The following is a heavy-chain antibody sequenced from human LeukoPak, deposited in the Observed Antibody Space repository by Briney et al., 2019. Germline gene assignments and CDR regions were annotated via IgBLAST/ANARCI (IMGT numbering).Heavy chain of an antibody. Sequence: GASVKVSCKASGYTFTSYGISWVRQAPGQGLEWMGWISADNGNTNYAQKLQGRVTITTDTSTSTAYMELRSLRSDATAVYYCARVYGDLVYYYYGMDVWGQGTTVTVSS. D-gene: IGHD4-17*01. CDR2: ISADNGNT. J-gene: IGHJ6*02. CDR1: GYTFTSYG. CDR3: ARVYGDLVYYYYGMDV. V-gene: IGHV1-18*01.